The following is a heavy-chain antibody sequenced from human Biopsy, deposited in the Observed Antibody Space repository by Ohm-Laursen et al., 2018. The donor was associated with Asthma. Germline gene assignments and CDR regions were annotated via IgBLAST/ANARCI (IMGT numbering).Heavy chain of an antibody. V-gene: IGHV1-2*06. D-gene: IGHD6-13*01. CDR2: INPNSGGT. J-gene: IGHJ5*02. Sequence: GASVKVSCKASGYTFIGCHIHWMRQATGQGLEWMGRINPNSGGTNYAQKFQGRVTTTRDTSISAAYMEVSRLRSDDTAVYYCARGQKSAGDRWFDPWGQGTLVTVSS. CDR3: ARGQKSAGDRWFDP. CDR1: GYTFIGCH.